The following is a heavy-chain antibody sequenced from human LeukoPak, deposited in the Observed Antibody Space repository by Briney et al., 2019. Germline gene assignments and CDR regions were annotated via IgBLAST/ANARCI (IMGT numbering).Heavy chain of an antibody. J-gene: IGHJ6*03. D-gene: IGHD2-15*01. CDR1: GFTFSSYA. Sequence: GGSLRLSCAASGFTFSSYAMHWVRQAPGKGLEWVAVISYDGSNKYYADSVKGRFTISRDNSKNTLYLQMNSLRAEDTAIYYCAKNGDRGAYCSGGSCYPYYYYYIDVWGEGTTVTISS. V-gene: IGHV3-30*04. CDR2: ISYDGSNK. CDR3: AKNGDRGAYCSGGSCYPYYYYYIDV.